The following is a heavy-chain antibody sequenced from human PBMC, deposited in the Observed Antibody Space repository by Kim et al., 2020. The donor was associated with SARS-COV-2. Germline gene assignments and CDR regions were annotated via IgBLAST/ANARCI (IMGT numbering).Heavy chain of an antibody. Sequence: ASVKVSCKVSGYTLTELSMHWVRQAPGKGLEWMGGFDPEDGETIYAQKFQGRVTMTEDTSTDTAYMELSSLRSEDTAVYYCATESQYDSSGYLTYYGMDVWGQGTTVTVSS. V-gene: IGHV1-24*01. D-gene: IGHD3-22*01. CDR3: ATESQYDSSGYLTYYGMDV. CDR2: FDPEDGET. J-gene: IGHJ6*02. CDR1: GYTLTELS.